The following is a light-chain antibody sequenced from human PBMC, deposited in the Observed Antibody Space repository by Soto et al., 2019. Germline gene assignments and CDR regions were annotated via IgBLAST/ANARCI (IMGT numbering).Light chain of an antibody. J-gene: IGLJ2*01. CDR2: EVY. CDR1: SSDVGGYNF. V-gene: IGLV2-14*01. CDR3: SSYTNTGTHVL. Sequence: QSALTQPASVSGSPGQSITISCTGTSSDVGGYNFVSWYQHHPGKAPKLMIYEVYNRPPGISQRFSGSKSANTASLTISGLQAEDEANYYCSSYTNTGTHVLFGGGTKLTVL.